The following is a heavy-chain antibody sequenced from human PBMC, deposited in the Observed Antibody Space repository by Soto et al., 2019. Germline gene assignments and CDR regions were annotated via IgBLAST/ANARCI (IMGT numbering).Heavy chain of an antibody. J-gene: IGHJ5*02. CDR1: GDAITSNTW. CDR2: IYHSGRT. CDR3: ARDRSPGGDNWLDP. Sequence: QVQLQESGPGLVKPSGTLSLTCGISGDAITSNTWWVWVRQPPGKGLEWIGEIYHSGRTNYTPSLKTRVTISMDTSKNQFSLKLTSVTAADTAIYYCARDRSPGGDNWLDPWGQGRWVTVSS. V-gene: IGHV4-4*02. D-gene: IGHD2-15*01.